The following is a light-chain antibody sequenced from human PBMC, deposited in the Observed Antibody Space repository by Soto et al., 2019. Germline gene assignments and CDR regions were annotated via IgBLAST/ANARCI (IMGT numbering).Light chain of an antibody. Sequence: DIQMTQSPSSLSASVGDRGTVTCRAIQSISSYLNWYQQKPGKAPKLLIYAASSLQSGFPSRFSGSGSGTEFTLTISSLQPEDFATYFCLQYNTYPFTFGQGTRLEIK. CDR3: LQYNTYPFT. CDR1: QSISSY. CDR2: AAS. J-gene: IGKJ5*01. V-gene: IGKV1-17*01.